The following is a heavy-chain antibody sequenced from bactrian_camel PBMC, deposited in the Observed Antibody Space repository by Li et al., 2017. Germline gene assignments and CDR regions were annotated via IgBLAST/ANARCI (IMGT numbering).Heavy chain of an antibody. Sequence: HVQLVESGGGSVQAGGSLRLSCKASVYTYSGYCMGWIRQAPGKEREGVAGIDSDGRTIYAESVKGRFTISKDKAKNTLYLQMNSLKAEDTASYYCAVRLNSGCPVRWADFSAWGQGTQVTVS. CDR2: IDSDGRT. CDR3: AVRLNSGCPVRWADFSA. CDR1: VYTYSGYC. J-gene: IGHJ4*01. D-gene: IGHD3*01. V-gene: IGHV3S9*01.